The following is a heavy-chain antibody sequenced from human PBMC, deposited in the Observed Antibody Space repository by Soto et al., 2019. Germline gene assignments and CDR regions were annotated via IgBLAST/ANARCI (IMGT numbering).Heavy chain of an antibody. J-gene: IGHJ4*02. Sequence: VQLVESGGGLVRPGGSLRLSCAASGFTFDDQAMHWVRQAPGKGLEWISAITWNSVALDYADSVKGRFTISRDNAKNSLYLQMNSLRPVDTALYYCAKERVRDFDVWGQGTLVTVSS. CDR1: GFTFDDQA. CDR2: ITWNSVAL. D-gene: IGHD3-9*01. V-gene: IGHV3-9*01. CDR3: AKERVRDFDV.